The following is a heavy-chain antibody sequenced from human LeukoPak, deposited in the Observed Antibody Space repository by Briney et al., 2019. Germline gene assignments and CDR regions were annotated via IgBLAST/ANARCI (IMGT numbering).Heavy chain of an antibody. V-gene: IGHV4-4*07. CDR1: GDSISSYY. CDR2: IYTSGST. D-gene: IGHD5-12*01. Sequence: SETLSLTCTVSGDSISSYYWNWIRQPAGKGLEWIGRIYTSGSTNYNPSLKSRVTMSVDTSKNQFSLKLSSVTAADTAVYYCARGRGEMATITIDYWGQGTLVTVSS. J-gene: IGHJ4*02. CDR3: ARGRGEMATITIDY.